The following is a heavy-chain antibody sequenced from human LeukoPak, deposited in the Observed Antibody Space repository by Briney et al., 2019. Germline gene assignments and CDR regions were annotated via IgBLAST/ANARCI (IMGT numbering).Heavy chain of an antibody. V-gene: IGHV3-74*01. CDR2: INSDGSST. Sequence: PGGPLRLSCAASGFTFSSYWMHWVRQAPGKGLVWVSRINSDGSSTSYADSVKGRFTISRDNAKNTLYLQMNSLRAEDTAVYYCARENGDYLFSPFDYWGQGTLVTVSS. CDR1: GFTFSSYW. CDR3: ARENGDYLFSPFDY. J-gene: IGHJ4*02. D-gene: IGHD4-17*01.